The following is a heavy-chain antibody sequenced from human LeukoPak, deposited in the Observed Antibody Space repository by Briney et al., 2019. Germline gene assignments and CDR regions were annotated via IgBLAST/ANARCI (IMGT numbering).Heavy chain of an antibody. Sequence: SETLSLTCTVSGGSISSSSYYWGWIRQPPGKGLEWIGSIYCSGSTYYNPSLKSRVTISVDTSKNQFSLKLSSVTAADTAVYYCARRAYSGSYYDAFDIWGQGTMVTVSS. V-gene: IGHV4-39*01. J-gene: IGHJ3*02. CDR1: GGSISSSSYY. CDR3: ARRAYSGSYYDAFDI. D-gene: IGHD1-26*01. CDR2: IYCSGST.